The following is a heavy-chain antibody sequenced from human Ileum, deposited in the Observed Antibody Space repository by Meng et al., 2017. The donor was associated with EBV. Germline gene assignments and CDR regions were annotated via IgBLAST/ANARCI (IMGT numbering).Heavy chain of an antibody. D-gene: IGHD6-19*01. CDR3: ARGNGWRFDY. Sequence: QVRFVQSGSELKKPGDSVKVSCQAAGYTFTSSSMNWVRHAPGQGLEWMGWININTGNPTYAQGFTGRFVFSLDTSVSTAYLQIDSLKADDTAVYYCARGNGWRFDYWGQGTLVTVSS. CDR2: ININTGNP. CDR1: GYTFTSSS. V-gene: IGHV7-4-1*01. J-gene: IGHJ4*02.